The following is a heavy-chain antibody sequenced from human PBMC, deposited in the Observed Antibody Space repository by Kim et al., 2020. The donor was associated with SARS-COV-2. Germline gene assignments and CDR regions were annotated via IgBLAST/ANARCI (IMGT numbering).Heavy chain of an antibody. CDR3: ARDLAAAGTWIDY. CDR1: GGSISSGSYY. D-gene: IGHD6-13*01. J-gene: IGHJ4*02. V-gene: IGHV4-61*02. Sequence: SETLSLTCTVSGGSISSGSYYWSWIRQPAGKGLEWIGRIYTSGSTNYNPSLKSRVTISVDTSKNQFSLKLSSVTAADTAVYYCARDLAAAGTWIDYWGQGTLVTVSS. CDR2: IYTSGST.